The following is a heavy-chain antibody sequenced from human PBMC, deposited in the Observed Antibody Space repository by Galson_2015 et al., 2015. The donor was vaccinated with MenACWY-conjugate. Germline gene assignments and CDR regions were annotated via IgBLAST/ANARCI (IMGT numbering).Heavy chain of an antibody. CDR3: ARDGETLYDYDY. CDR2: ISSSSSSI. V-gene: IGHV3-21*01. Sequence: SLRLSCAASGFTFSSYSMNWVRQAPGKGLEWVSSISSSSSSILYADSVKGRFTISRDNAKNSLYLQMNSLRAEDTAVYYCARDGETLYDYDYWGQGTLVTVSS. J-gene: IGHJ4*02. D-gene: IGHD5-12*01. CDR1: GFTFSSYS.